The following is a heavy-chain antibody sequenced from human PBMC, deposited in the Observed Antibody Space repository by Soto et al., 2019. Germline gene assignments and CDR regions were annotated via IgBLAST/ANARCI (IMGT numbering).Heavy chain of an antibody. CDR2: INGNSGHT. D-gene: IGHD1-26*01. V-gene: IGHV1-18*01. J-gene: IGHJ4*02. Sequence: QVQLVQSGAEVREPGASVKVSCKTSGYTFSRYGITWVRQAPGQGLVWMGWINGNSGHTIDAMNLEDRITISTDTSTNTDEMELRNLKPYNTAVYYCARERKWEPLPYWGQASLVTVSS. CDR1: GYTFSRYG. CDR3: ARERKWEPLPY.